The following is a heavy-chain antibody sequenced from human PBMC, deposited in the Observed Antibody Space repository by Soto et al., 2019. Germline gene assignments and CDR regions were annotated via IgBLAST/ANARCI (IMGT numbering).Heavy chain of an antibody. CDR1: GGTFSSYA. V-gene: IGHV1-69*12. Sequence: QVQLVQSGAEVKKPGSSVKVSCKASGGTFSSYAISWVRQAPGQGLEWMGGIIPIFGTANYAQKFQGRVTIXXDXSXXTAYMELSGLRSEDTAVYYCARDTTSSGGRVVFDCWGQGTLVTVSS. J-gene: IGHJ4*02. CDR2: IIPIFGTA. CDR3: ARDTTSSGGRVVFDC. D-gene: IGHD6-19*01.